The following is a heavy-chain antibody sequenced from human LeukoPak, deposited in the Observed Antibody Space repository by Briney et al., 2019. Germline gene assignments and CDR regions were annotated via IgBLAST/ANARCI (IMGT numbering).Heavy chain of an antibody. CDR1: GGSISSYY. V-gene: IGHV4-59*01. Sequence: SETLSLTCTVSGGSISSYYWSWIRQPPGKGLEWIGYIYYSGSTNYNPSLKSRVTISVDTSKNQSSLKLSSVTAADTAVYYCARAGSYYAWFDPWGQGTLVTVSS. CDR3: ARAGSYYAWFDP. D-gene: IGHD1-26*01. CDR2: IYYSGST. J-gene: IGHJ5*02.